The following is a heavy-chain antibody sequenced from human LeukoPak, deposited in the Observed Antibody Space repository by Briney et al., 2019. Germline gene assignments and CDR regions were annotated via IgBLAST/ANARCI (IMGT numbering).Heavy chain of an antibody. CDR1: GVSISTYY. Sequence: PSETLSLTCTVSGVSISTYYCSWIRQPAGKGLEWIGRIYTSGSTSYNSSLKSRVTMSVDTSKNQFSLKLSSVTAADTAVYYCARDVGGYNYGYSLDYWGQGTLVSVSS. D-gene: IGHD5-18*01. CDR2: IYTSGST. V-gene: IGHV4-4*07. J-gene: IGHJ4*02. CDR3: ARDVGGYNYGYSLDY.